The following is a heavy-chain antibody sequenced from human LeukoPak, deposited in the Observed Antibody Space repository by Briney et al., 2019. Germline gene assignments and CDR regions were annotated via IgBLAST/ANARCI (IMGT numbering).Heavy chain of an antibody. J-gene: IGHJ4*02. D-gene: IGHD6-13*01. CDR3: ARRGRAAAGTFDY. V-gene: IGHV3-11*01. CDR2: ISYSGDTI. CDR1: EFTFSDYY. Sequence: PGGSLRLSCAASEFTFSDYYMSWMRQAPGKGLEWVSYISYSGDTIYYADSVKGRFTVSRDNAKNSLYLQMNSLRAEDTAVYYCARRGRAAAGTFDYWGQGTLVTVSS.